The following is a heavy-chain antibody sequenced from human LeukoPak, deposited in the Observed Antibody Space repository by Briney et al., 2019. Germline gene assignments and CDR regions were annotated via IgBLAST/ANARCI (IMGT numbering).Heavy chain of an antibody. CDR3: ATLKDNYYGSGSLHY. D-gene: IGHD3-10*01. J-gene: IGHJ4*02. CDR2: ISAYNGNT. CDR1: GYTFTSYG. Sequence: ASVKVSCKASGYTFTSYGISWVRQAPGQGLEWMGWISAYNGNTNYAQKLQGRVTMTTDTSTSTAYMELRSLRSDDTAVYYCATLKDNYYGSGSLHYWGQGTLVTVSS. V-gene: IGHV1-18*01.